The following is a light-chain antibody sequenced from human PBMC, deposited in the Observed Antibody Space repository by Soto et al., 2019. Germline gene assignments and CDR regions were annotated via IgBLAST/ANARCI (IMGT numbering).Light chain of an antibody. J-gene: IGLJ2*01. CDR3: SSYRSSNTLL. CDR1: SSDVGDYDY. CDR2: EVR. Sequence: QSALTQPASVSGSPGQSITISCTGTSSDVGDYDYVSWYQQYAGKAPKMMIYEVRNRPSGVSNRFSGSKSGNTASLTISGLQAEDEADYYCSSYRSSNTLLFGGGTKLTVL. V-gene: IGLV2-14*01.